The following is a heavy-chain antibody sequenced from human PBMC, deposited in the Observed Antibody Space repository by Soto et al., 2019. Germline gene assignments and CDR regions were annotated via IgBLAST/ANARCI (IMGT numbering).Heavy chain of an antibody. CDR3: ARRGGNTAKQDY. CDR1: GGSISSSSYY. Sequence: PSETLSLTCTVSGGSISSSSYYWGWIRQPPGKGLEWIGSIYYSGSTYYNPSLKSRVTISVDTSKNQFSLKLSSVTAADTAVYYCARRGGNTAKQDYWGQGTLVTVSS. V-gene: IGHV4-39*01. CDR2: IYYSGST. J-gene: IGHJ4*02. D-gene: IGHD5-18*01.